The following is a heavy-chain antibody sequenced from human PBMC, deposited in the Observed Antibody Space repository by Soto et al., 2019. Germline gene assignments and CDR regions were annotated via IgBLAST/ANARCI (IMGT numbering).Heavy chain of an antibody. CDR1: GFTFSSYS. J-gene: IGHJ4*02. V-gene: IGHV3-48*02. Sequence: EVQLVESGGGLVQPGGSLRLSCAASGFTFSSYSMNWVRQAPGKGLEWVSYISSSSSTIYYADSVKGRFTISRDNAKNSLYLQMNSLRDEDTAVYYCARAPYDYGSGSYLGYWGQGTLVTVSS. CDR3: ARAPYDYGSGSYLGY. CDR2: ISSSSSTI. D-gene: IGHD3-10*01.